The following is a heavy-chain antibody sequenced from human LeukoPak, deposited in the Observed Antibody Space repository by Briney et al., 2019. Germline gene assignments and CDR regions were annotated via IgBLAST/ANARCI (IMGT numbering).Heavy chain of an antibody. CDR3: ARRRWYYGSGSYYNHLLDY. CDR2: INHSGST. CDR1: GFTFSNAW. D-gene: IGHD3-10*01. Sequence: GSLRLSCAASGFTFSNAWMSWVRQAPGKGLEWIGEINHSGSTNYNPSLKSRVTISVDTSKNQFSLKLSSVTAADTAVYYCARRRWYYGSGSYYNHLLDYWGQGTLVTVSS. J-gene: IGHJ4*02. V-gene: IGHV4-34*01.